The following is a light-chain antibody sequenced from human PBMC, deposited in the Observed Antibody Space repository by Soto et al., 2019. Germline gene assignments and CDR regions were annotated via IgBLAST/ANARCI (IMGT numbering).Light chain of an antibody. CDR3: QQYNSYWT. CDR1: QSISSW. CDR2: DAS. V-gene: IGKV1-5*01. J-gene: IGKJ1*01. Sequence: DIQMTHSPSTLSASVGDRVTITCRASQSISSWLAWYQQKPGKAPKLLIYDASSLESGVPSRFSGSGSATEFTVKISSLQPDDFATYHCQQYNSYWTFGQGTKG.